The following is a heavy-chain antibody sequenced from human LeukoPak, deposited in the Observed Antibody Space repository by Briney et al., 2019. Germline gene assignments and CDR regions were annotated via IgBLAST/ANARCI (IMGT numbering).Heavy chain of an antibody. CDR1: GFTFSSYW. V-gene: IGHV3-7*04. CDR2: IKQDGSEK. Sequence: PGGSLRLSCAASGFTFSSYWMSWVRQAPGKRLEWVANIKQDGSEKYYVDSVKGRFTISRDNAKNSLYLQMNSLRAEDTAVYYCARVSIAAAGMFCYFDYWGQGTLVTVSS. D-gene: IGHD6-13*01. CDR3: ARVSIAAAGMFCYFDY. J-gene: IGHJ4*02.